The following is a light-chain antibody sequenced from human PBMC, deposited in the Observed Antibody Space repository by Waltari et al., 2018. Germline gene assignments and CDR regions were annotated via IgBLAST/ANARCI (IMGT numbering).Light chain of an antibody. V-gene: IGKV2-28*01. J-gene: IGKJ5*01. Sequence: DIVMTQSPLSLPVTPGEPASISCRSSQSLLHTNGYNYLDWYVQKPGQSPQLLIYLRSNRASGVPDRFSGSGSGTDFTLKISRLEAEDVGVYYCMQTLQSPITFGQGTRLEIK. CDR1: QSLLHTNGYNY. CDR3: MQTLQSPIT. CDR2: LRS.